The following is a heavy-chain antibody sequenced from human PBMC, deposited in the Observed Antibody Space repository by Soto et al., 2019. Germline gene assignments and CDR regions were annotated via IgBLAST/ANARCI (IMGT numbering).Heavy chain of an antibody. V-gene: IGHV1-46*01. CDR1: GYTFTSSY. J-gene: IGHJ3*02. Sequence: ASVKCSCQASGYTFTSSYMHRVRQSPGQGLEWMGIINPSGGSTSYAQKFQGRVTMTRDTSTSTVYMELSSLRSEDTAVYYFARVLVDGSSGWYVAFDIWGQGTMLTASS. D-gene: IGHD6-19*01. CDR2: INPSGGST. CDR3: ARVLVDGSSGWYVAFDI.